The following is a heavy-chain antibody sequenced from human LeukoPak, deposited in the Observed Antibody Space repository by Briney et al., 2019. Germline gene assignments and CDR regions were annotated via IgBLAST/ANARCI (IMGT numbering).Heavy chain of an antibody. J-gene: IGHJ4*02. Sequence: TGGSLRLSCAASGFTFSSYEMNWVRQAPGKGLEWVSYISSSGSTIYYADSAKGRFTISRDNAKNSLYLQMNSLRAEDTAVYYCAREAVTDAGSNYWGQGTLVTVSS. V-gene: IGHV3-48*03. CDR3: AREAVTDAGSNY. CDR2: ISSSGSTI. CDR1: GFTFSSYE. D-gene: IGHD3-10*01.